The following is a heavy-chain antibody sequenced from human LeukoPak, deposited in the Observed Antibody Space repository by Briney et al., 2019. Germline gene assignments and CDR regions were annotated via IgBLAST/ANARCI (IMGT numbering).Heavy chain of an antibody. V-gene: IGHV3-23*01. CDR1: GFTFSSYA. CDR3: AKADDDSPGYTNYFDY. D-gene: IGHD3-22*01. J-gene: IGHJ4*02. Sequence: GGSLRLSCAASGFTFSSYAMGWVRRAPGKGLEWVSSISGSGAGTYYADSVKGRCTISRDNSKNTLYLQMNSMRAEDTAVYYCAKADDDSPGYTNYFDYWGQGTLVTVSS. CDR2: ISGSGAGT.